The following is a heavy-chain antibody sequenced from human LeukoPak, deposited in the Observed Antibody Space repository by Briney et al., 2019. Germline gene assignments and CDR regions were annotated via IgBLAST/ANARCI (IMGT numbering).Heavy chain of an antibody. D-gene: IGHD1-1*01. V-gene: IGHV1-2*02. CDR1: GYTFTGYY. Sequence: ASVKVSCKASGYTFTGYYMHWVRQAPGQGLEWMGWINPNSGGTNYAQKFQGRVTMTEDTSTDTAYMELKSLRSEDTAVYYCATEKDELLDSWGQGTLVTVSS. J-gene: IGHJ5*01. CDR3: ATEKDELLDS. CDR2: INPNSGGT.